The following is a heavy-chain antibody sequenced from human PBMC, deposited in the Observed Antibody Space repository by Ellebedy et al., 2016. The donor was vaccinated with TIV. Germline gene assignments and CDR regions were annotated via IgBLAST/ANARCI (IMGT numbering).Heavy chain of an antibody. Sequence: GESLKISCATSGFSFRSYWMSWVRQAPGKGLEWVANIRQDGSDMYYVDSVKGRFTISRDNAKNSLYLQMNSLRGEDTAVYYCATDGSYGDYRSPTHAFVMWGQGTLVTVSS. D-gene: IGHD4-17*01. V-gene: IGHV3-7*01. CDR1: GFSFRSYW. J-gene: IGHJ3*02. CDR2: IRQDGSDM. CDR3: ATDGSYGDYRSPTHAFVM.